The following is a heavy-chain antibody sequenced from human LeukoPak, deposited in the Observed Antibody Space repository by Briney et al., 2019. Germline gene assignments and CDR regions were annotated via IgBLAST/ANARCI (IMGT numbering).Heavy chain of an antibody. J-gene: IGHJ4*02. V-gene: IGHV4-61*09. Sequence: PSETLSLTCTVSGGSISSSSYYWGWIRQPAGKGLEWIGHIFASGSTNYNPSLRSRLTMSVDTSKNQFSLKLTSVTAADTAVYYCARGSREMATIFDYWGQGTLVTVSS. CDR1: GGSISSSSYY. CDR2: IFASGST. D-gene: IGHD5-24*01. CDR3: ARGSREMATIFDY.